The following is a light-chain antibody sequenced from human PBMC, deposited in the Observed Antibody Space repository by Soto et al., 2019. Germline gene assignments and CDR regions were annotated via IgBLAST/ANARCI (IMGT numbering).Light chain of an antibody. CDR3: QQYDYSRS. Sequence: DIQLTQSPSTLSASVGDGVTITCRASHNISTSLAWYQHRPGKAPKLLVFDVSNVESGVPSRFSGSGSGTEFTLTISSLHSDDFATYYCQQYDYSRSFGQGTKVDIK. CDR1: HNISTS. V-gene: IGKV1-5*01. J-gene: IGKJ1*01. CDR2: DVS.